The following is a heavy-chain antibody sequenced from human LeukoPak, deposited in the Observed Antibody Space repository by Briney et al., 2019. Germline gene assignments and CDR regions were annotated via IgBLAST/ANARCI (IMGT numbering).Heavy chain of an antibody. J-gene: IGHJ3*02. V-gene: IGHV3-9*03. CDR1: GFTFDDYA. CDR2: ISWNRGSI. D-gene: IGHD2-8*02. Sequence: GGSLRLSCAASGFTFDDYAMHWVRQAPGKGREGVSGISWNRGSIDYADSVKGRFTISRENPKNSLYLQMNSLRAEDMALYYCAKDEFVASDFTGAFDIWGQGTMVTVSS. CDR3: AKDEFVASDFTGAFDI.